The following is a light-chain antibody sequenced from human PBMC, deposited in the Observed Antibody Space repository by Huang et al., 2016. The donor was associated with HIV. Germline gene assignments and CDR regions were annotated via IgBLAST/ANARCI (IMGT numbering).Light chain of an antibody. J-gene: IGKJ1*01. V-gene: IGKV1-39*01. CDR1: QNTNNY. CDR2: AAS. CDR3: QQSFNTPQT. Sequence: DIQLTQSPSSLSASVGDRVTITCRATQNTNNYLNWYQQKPGKAPKLLIYAASNLEGGVPSRFSGSGSGTDFTLTIRSLQPEDFATYYCQQSFNTPQTFGQGTKVEIK.